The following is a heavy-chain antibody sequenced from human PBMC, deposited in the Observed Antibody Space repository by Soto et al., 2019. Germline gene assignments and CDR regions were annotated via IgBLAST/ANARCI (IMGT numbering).Heavy chain of an antibody. Sequence: EASVKFSCKASGYTFTDSHIHWVRQASGQGLEWLGWINPRSGDTNYPQKFQGSITMTRDTSVSTAYMELTNLTSDDTAVYYCERDPPRFFTSSPEGAGLWGQGTLVTVSS. CDR3: ERDPPRFFTSSPEGAGL. J-gene: IGHJ4*02. D-gene: IGHD6-6*01. CDR2: INPRSGDT. V-gene: IGHV1-2*02. CDR1: GYTFTDSH.